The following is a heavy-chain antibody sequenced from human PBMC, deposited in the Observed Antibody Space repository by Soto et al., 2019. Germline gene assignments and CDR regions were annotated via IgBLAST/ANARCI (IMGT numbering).Heavy chain of an antibody. CDR1: GGSISSGDYY. Sequence: KPSETLSLTCTVSGGSISSGDYYWSWIRQPPGKGLEWIGYIYYSGSTYYNPSLKSRVTISVDTSKNQFSLKLSSVTAADTAVYYCARAGILEWLSPYYFDYWGQGALVTVSS. CDR3: ARAGILEWLSPYYFDY. V-gene: IGHV4-30-4*01. CDR2: IYYSGST. D-gene: IGHD3-3*01. J-gene: IGHJ4*02.